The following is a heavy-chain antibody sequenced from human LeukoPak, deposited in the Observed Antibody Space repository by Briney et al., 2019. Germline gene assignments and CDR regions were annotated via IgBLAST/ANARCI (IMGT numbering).Heavy chain of an antibody. CDR2: INPNSGGT. CDR3: ARVEGIAVAEDC. V-gene: IGHV1-2*02. CDR1: GYTFTGYY. Sequence: ASVKVSCKASGYTFTGYYMHWVRQAPGQGLEWMGWINPNSGGTNYAQKFQGRVTMTRDTSTSTAYMELRSLRSDDTAVYYCARVEGIAVAEDCWGQGTLVTVSS. D-gene: IGHD6-19*01. J-gene: IGHJ4*02.